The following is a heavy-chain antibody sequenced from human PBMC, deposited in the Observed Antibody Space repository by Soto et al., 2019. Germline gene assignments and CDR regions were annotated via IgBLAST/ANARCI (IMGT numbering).Heavy chain of an antibody. Sequence: PSETLSLTCTVSGGSISSYYWSWIRQPPGKGLEWIGYIYYSGSTYYNPSLQSRVTISIDTSKNQFSLKLSSVTAADTAVYYCARVVRYYYDSSGHYYFDYWGQGTLVNVSS. V-gene: IGHV4-59*01. J-gene: IGHJ4*02. CDR1: GGSISSYY. CDR2: IYYSGST. CDR3: ARVVRYYYDSSGHYYFDY. D-gene: IGHD3-22*01.